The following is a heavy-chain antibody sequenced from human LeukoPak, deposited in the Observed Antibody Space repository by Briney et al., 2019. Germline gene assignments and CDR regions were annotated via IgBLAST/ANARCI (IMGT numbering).Heavy chain of an antibody. CDR3: AKEVEGWLQLGYFDY. CDR2: IWYDGSNK. Sequence: GGSLRLSCAASGFTFSSYGMHWVRQAPGKGLEWVAVIWYDGSNKCYADSVKGRFTISRDNSKNTLYLQMNSLRAEDTAVYYCAKEVEGWLQLGYFDYWGQGTLVTVSS. D-gene: IGHD5-24*01. CDR1: GFTFSSYG. J-gene: IGHJ4*02. V-gene: IGHV3-33*06.